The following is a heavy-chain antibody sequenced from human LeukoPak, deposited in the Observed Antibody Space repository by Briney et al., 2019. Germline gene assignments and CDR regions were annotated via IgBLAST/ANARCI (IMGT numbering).Heavy chain of an antibody. CDR2: IYYSGST. D-gene: IGHD3-22*01. CDR3: ARVRYDSSGYAIPPYFDY. Sequence: SETLSLTCTVSGGSISSGGYYWSWIRQHPGKGLEWIGYIYYSGSTYYNPSLKSRVTISVDTSKNRFSLKLSSVTAADTAVYYCARVRYDSSGYAIPPYFDYWGQGTLVTVSS. CDR1: GGSISSGGYY. J-gene: IGHJ4*02. V-gene: IGHV4-31*03.